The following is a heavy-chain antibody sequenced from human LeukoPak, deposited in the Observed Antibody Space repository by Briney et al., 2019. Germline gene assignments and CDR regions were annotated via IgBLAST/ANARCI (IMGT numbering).Heavy chain of an antibody. Sequence: GGSLRLSCAASGFTFSSSSISWVRQAPGKGLEWVSAISNNGGYTYYADSVQGRFTISRDNSKSTLCLQMNSLRAEDTAVYYCAKQLGYCSDGSCYFPYWGQGTLVTVSS. CDR2: ISNNGGYT. D-gene: IGHD2-15*01. CDR1: GFTFSSSS. J-gene: IGHJ4*02. CDR3: AKQLGYCSDGSCYFPY. V-gene: IGHV3-23*01.